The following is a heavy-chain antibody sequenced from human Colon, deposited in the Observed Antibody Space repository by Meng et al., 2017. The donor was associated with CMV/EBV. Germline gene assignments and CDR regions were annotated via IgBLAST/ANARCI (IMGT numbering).Heavy chain of an antibody. CDR2: IYSGGST. J-gene: IGHJ4*02. Sequence: SCAASGFTVSSDYMSWVRQAPGKGLEWVSVIYSGGSTYYADSVKGRFAISRDNSKNIVYLQMSSLRAEDTAVYYCARGEPRNDFWSTFAPTFDYWGQGTLVTVSS. CDR1: GFTVSSDY. CDR3: ARGEPRNDFWSTFAPTFDY. V-gene: IGHV3-53*01. D-gene: IGHD3-3*01.